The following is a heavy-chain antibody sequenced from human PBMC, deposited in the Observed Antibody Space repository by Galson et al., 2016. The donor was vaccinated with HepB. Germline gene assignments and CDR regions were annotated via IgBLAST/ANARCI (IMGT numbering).Heavy chain of an antibody. Sequence: SLRLSCAASGFSFSSYAMSWVRQAPGKGLEWVSGISGTGGTTYYADSVKGRFTISRDNSKNTLYLRMNSLSAEDTAVYYCAKGDDFWSGYYGGLWGQGTLVTVSS. D-gene: IGHD3-3*01. CDR3: AKGDDFWSGYYGGL. V-gene: IGHV3-23*01. CDR1: GFSFSSYA. CDR2: ISGTGGTT. J-gene: IGHJ4*02.